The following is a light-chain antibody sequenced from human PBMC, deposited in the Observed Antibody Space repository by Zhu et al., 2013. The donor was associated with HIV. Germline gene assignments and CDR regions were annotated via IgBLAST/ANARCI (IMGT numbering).Light chain of an antibody. Sequence: QSVLTQPPSVSGAPGQRVTISCTGSSSNIGAGFVVQWYQQLPGTAPKLLIYGYNSRPSGVPDRFSGSKSGTSASLAVTGLQVEDEADYYCCSYAGESTYVFGTGTTVTVL. J-gene: IGLJ1*01. CDR3: CSYAGESTYV. V-gene: IGLV1-40*01. CDR2: GYN. CDR1: SSNIGAGFV.